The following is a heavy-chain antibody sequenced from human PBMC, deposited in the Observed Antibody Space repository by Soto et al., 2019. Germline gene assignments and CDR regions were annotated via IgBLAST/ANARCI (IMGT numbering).Heavy chain of an antibody. CDR3: AKDYSGSYIRDYYFDY. D-gene: IGHD1-26*01. Sequence: QVQLVESGGGVVQPGRSLRLSCAASGFTFSSYGMHWVRQAPGKGLEWVAVISYDGSNKYYADSVKGRFTISRDNSKNTLYLQMNSLRAEDTAVYYCAKDYSGSYIRDYYFDYWGQGTLVTVSS. CDR1: GFTFSSYG. J-gene: IGHJ4*02. CDR2: ISYDGSNK. V-gene: IGHV3-30*18.